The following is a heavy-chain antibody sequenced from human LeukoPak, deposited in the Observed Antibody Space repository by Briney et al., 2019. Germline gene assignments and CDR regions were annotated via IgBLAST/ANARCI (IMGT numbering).Heavy chain of an antibody. CDR1: GDSISSYY. D-gene: IGHD4-17*01. J-gene: IGHJ4*02. Sequence: PSETLSLTCTVSGDSISSYYWSWIRQPPGKGLEWIGYINYSGNTNYNPSLKSRVTISVDTSKNQFSLRLSSATAADTAVYYCAREGRQDYVYFDYWGQGTLVTVSS. V-gene: IGHV4-59*01. CDR2: INYSGNT. CDR3: AREGRQDYVYFDY.